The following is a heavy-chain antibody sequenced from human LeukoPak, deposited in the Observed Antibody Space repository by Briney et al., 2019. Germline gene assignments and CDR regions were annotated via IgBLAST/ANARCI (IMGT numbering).Heavy chain of an antibody. J-gene: IGHJ4*02. CDR2: FSYTGST. Sequence: KPSETLSLTCTVSGGSISSYYWNWIRQPPGKGLEWIGYFSYTGSTYYNPSLKSRVSISVDTSKNQFSLKLMSVAAADTAVYHCARALNENSYAFDSWGQGTLVTVSS. CDR1: GGSISSYY. CDR3: ARALNENSYAFDS. V-gene: IGHV4-59*08. D-gene: IGHD5-18*01.